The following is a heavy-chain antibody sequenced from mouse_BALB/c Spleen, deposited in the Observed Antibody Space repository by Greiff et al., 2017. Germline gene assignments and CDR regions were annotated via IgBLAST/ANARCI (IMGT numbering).Heavy chain of an antibody. Sequence: VQLQQPGAELVKPGASVKLSCKASGYTFTSYWMHWVKQRPGQGLEWIGEINPSNGRTNYNEKFKSKATLTVDKSSSTAYMQLSSLTSEDSAVYYCARWGYDYVDYWGQGTTLTVSS. V-gene: IGHV1S81*02. CDR1: GYTFTSYW. CDR2: INPSNGRT. CDR3: ARWGYDYVDY. J-gene: IGHJ2*01. D-gene: IGHD2-3*01.